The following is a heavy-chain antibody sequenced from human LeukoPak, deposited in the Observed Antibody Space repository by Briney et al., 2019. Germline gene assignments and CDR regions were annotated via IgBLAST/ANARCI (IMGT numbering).Heavy chain of an antibody. V-gene: IGHV3-23*01. CDR3: ATRARDYYDSSGISAYYYYMDV. CDR1: GFTFSSYA. CDR2: ISGSGGST. Sequence: PGGSLRLSCAASGFTFSSYAMSWVRQAPGKGLEWVSAISGSGGSTYYADSVKGRFTISRDNSKNTLYLQMNSLRAEDTAVYYCATRARDYYDSSGISAYYYYMDVWGKGTTVTVSS. D-gene: IGHD3-22*01. J-gene: IGHJ6*03.